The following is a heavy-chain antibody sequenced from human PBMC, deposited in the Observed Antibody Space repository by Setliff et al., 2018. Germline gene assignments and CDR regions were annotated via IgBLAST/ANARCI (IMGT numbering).Heavy chain of an antibody. CDR1: GFTFSNSW. V-gene: IGHV3-7*03. CDR2: IKKDGSDK. J-gene: IGHJ4*01. CDR3: ASSRPPDDSSGYLDH. D-gene: IGHD3-22*01. Sequence: PGGSLRLSCAASGFTFSNSWMTWVRQAPGKGLEWVANIKKDGSDKFYVDSVKGRFAISRDNAKNSLNLEMNSLRAEDTAIYYCASSRPPDDSSGYLDHWGQGTLVTVSS.